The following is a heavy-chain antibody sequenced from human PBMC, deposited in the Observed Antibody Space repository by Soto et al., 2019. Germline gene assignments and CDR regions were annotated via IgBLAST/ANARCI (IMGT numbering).Heavy chain of an antibody. CDR2: ISRDGSVK. J-gene: IGHJ4*02. D-gene: IGHD2-21*01. CDR1: GFTFSTSG. V-gene: IGHV3-30*03. CDR3: AGEIASGY. Sequence: QVQLVESGGGVVQPGTSLRLSCVASGFTFSTSGMQWVRQAPGKGLEWVAVISRDGSVKYYADSVKSRFTISRDTSKNTLYLQMISLRAEDTAVYYCAGEIASGYWGQGTLVTVSS.